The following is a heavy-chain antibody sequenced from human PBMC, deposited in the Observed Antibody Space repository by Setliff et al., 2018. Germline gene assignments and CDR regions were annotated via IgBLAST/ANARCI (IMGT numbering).Heavy chain of an antibody. D-gene: IGHD3-3*01. CDR1: GGSISSSSYY. Sequence: PSETLSLTCTVSGGSISSSSYYWGWIRQPPGKGLEWIGSIYYSGSTYYNPSLKSRVTISVDTSKNQFSLKLSSVTAADTAVYYCARLYYNFWSGYLNWFDPWGQGTLVTVSS. CDR3: ARLYYNFWSGYLNWFDP. J-gene: IGHJ5*02. V-gene: IGHV4-39*07. CDR2: IYYSGST.